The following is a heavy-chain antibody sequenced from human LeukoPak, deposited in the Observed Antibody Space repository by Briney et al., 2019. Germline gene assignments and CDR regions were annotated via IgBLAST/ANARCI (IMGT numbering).Heavy chain of an antibody. CDR2: IYYSGST. CDR1: GGSISSSSYY. V-gene: IGHV4-39*01. Sequence: SPSETLSLTCTVSGGSISSSSYYWGWIRQPPGKGLEWIGSIYYSGSTYYNPSLKSRVTISVDTSKNQFSLKLSSVTAADTAVYYCARQGGGGWLQQEDYFDYWGQGTLVTVSS. J-gene: IGHJ4*02. D-gene: IGHD5-18*01. CDR3: ARQGGGGWLQQEDYFDY.